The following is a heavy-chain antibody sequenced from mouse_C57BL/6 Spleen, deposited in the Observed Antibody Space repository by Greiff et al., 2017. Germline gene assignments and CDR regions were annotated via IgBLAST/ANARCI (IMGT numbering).Heavy chain of an antibody. D-gene: IGHD1-1*01. CDR1: GYTFTTYP. CDR2: FHPYNDDT. J-gene: IGHJ4*01. Sequence: QVQLQQSGAELVKPGASVKMSCKASGYTFTTYPIEWMKQNHGKSLEWIGNFHPYNDDTKYNEKFKGKATLTVDKASSTVYLELSRLTSDDSAVYYCARAVVGDYYAMDYWGQGTSVTVSS. V-gene: IGHV1-47*01. CDR3: ARAVVGDYYAMDY.